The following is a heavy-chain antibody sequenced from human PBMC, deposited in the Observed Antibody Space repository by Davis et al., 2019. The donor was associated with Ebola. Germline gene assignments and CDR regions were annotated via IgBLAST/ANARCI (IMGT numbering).Heavy chain of an antibody. V-gene: IGHV4-34*01. CDR1: GGSFSGYY. J-gene: IGHJ2*01. Sequence: GSLRLSCAVYGGSFSGYYWSWIRQPPGKGLEWLGEINHSGSTNYNPSLKSRVTISVDTSQNQFSLKLSSVTAADTAVYYCARWNWANTAHHWYFDLWGRGTLVTVSS. CDR3: ARWNWANTAHHWYFDL. CDR2: INHSGST. D-gene: IGHD1-7*01.